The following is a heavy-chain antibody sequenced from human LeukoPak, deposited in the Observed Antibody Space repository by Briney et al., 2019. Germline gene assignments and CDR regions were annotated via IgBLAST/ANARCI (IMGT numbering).Heavy chain of an antibody. J-gene: IGHJ4*02. D-gene: IGHD3-22*01. CDR2: ISGSGGST. Sequence: GGSLRLSCAASGFTFSSYAMSWVRQAPGKGLEWVSAISGSGGSTYYADSVKGRFTISRDNSKNTLYLQMNSLRAEDTAVYYCAKGDGDYYASSGYYGNFDYWGQGTLVTVSS. CDR1: GFTFSSYA. CDR3: AKGDGDYYASSGYYGNFDY. V-gene: IGHV3-23*01.